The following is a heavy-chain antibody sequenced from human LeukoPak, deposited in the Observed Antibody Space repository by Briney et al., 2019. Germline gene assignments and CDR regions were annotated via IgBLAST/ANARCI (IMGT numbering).Heavy chain of an antibody. D-gene: IGHD2-15*01. CDR3: ARDCSGGTCYLDY. CDR1: GYTFSSYG. J-gene: IGHJ4*02. CDR2: INTYNGNT. V-gene: IGHV1-18*01. Sequence: GASVKVSCKASGYTFSSYGISWVRQAPGQGLEWMGWINTYNGNTNYAQKLQDRVTMTTDTSTSTAYMELRSLRSDDTALYYCARDCSGGTCYLDYWGQGTLVTVSS.